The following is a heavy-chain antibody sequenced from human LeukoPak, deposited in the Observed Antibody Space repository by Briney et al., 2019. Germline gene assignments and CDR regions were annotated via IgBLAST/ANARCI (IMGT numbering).Heavy chain of an antibody. CDR2: ISYDGNEK. V-gene: IGHV3-30*04. CDR3: VKDRAPRGTYLSYAFDI. CDR1: GFTFSSYA. Sequence: GGSLRLSCSASGFTFSSYAMHWVRQAPGKGLEWVSVISYDGNEKYYADSVKGRFTFSRDNSKNTLYLQLNSLRLEDTAVYYCVKDRAPRGTYLSYAFDIWGQGTMVTVSS. J-gene: IGHJ3*02. D-gene: IGHD1-26*01.